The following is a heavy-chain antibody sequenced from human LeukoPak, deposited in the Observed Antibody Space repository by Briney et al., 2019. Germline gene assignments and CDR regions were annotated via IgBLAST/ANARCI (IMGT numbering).Heavy chain of an antibody. V-gene: IGHV1-69*05. Sequence: SVKVSCKASGGTFSRYAISWVRQAPGQGLEWMGGIIPIFGTANYAQKFQGRVTITTDESTSTAYMELSSLRSEDTAVYYWARGGEYSGIYFDYWGQGTLVTVSS. D-gene: IGHD1-26*01. CDR3: ARGGEYSGIYFDY. CDR2: IIPIFGTA. CDR1: GGTFSRYA. J-gene: IGHJ4*02.